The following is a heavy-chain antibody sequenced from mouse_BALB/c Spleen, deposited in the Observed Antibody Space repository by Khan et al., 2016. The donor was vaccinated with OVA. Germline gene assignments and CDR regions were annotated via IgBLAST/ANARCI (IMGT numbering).Heavy chain of an antibody. CDR2: INPHFGET. CDR1: GYSFTGYF. CDR3: ARIYGSDCDY. J-gene: IGHJ2*01. D-gene: IGHD1-1*01. Sequence: VQLKESGPELVKPGASVKISCKASGYSFTGYFMHWVMQSHGKSLEWIGRINPHFGETFYNQKFLDKATLTVDESSNTAHMELRSLASEDSAVYYCARIYGSDCDYWGQGTTLTVSS. V-gene: IGHV1-20*02.